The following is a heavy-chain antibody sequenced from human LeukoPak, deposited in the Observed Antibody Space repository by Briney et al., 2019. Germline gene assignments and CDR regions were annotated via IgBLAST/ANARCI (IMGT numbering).Heavy chain of an antibody. CDR1: GFTFSNYS. J-gene: IGHJ5*02. D-gene: IGHD3-10*01. V-gene: IGHV3-48*02. CDR2: ISSRSSSI. CDR3: ASGFGEFSPGLDP. Sequence: GGSLRLSCVVSGFTFSNYSMNWVRQAQGKGLEWVSYISSRSSSIYYLDSVKGRFTISRDNAKNSLYLQMNSLRDEDTAVYYCASGFGEFSPGLDPWGQGTLVTVSS.